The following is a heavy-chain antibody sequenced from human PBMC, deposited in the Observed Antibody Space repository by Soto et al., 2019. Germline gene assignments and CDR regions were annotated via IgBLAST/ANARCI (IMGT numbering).Heavy chain of an antibody. J-gene: IGHJ6*02. V-gene: IGHV3-30*18. CDR3: AKGILGDTALYYGMDV. CDR2: ISYDGSNK. D-gene: IGHD5-18*01. CDR1: GFTFSSYG. Sequence: PGGSLRLSCAASGFTFSSYGMHWVRQAPGKGLEWVAVISYDGSNKYYADSVKGRFTISRDNSKNTLYLQMNSLRAEDTAVYYCAKGILGDTALYYGMDVWGQGTTVTVSS.